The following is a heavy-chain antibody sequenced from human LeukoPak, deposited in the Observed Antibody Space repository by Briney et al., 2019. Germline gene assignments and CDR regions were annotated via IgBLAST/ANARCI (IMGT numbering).Heavy chain of an antibody. Sequence: SETLSLTCTVSGGSISNYYWSWIRQPPGKGLEWIGEINHSGSTNYNPSLKSRVTISVDTSKNQFSLKLSSVTAADTAVYYCARQATVTTRHGDYWGQGTLVTVSS. J-gene: IGHJ4*02. CDR1: GGSISNYY. D-gene: IGHD4-17*01. CDR3: ARQATVTTRHGDY. V-gene: IGHV4-34*01. CDR2: INHSGST.